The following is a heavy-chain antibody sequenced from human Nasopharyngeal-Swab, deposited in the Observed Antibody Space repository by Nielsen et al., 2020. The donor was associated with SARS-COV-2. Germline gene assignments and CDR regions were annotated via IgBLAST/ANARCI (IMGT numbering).Heavy chain of an antibody. CDR3: ARRDSRSSGVDH. CDR1: GYTFTTYC. J-gene: IGHJ4*02. CDR2: INPDDSDT. D-gene: IGHD6-6*01. V-gene: IGHV5-51*01. Sequence: GESLKISCKGSGYTFTTYCVGWVRQMPGKGPEWMGIINPDDSDTRYSPSFEGQVTISADKSTSTAYLQWSSLKASDSAIYYCARRDSRSSGVDHWGQGTLVTVSS.